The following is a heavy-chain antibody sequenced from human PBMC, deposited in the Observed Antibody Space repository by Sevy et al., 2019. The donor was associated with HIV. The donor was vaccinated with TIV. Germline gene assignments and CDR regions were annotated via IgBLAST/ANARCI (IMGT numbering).Heavy chain of an antibody. Sequence: SETLSLICAVSGQSINSGYYWGWIRQPPGKGLEWFGSFFQTVTYYNPSLKSRVAISVDASKNQFSLKLVSVTAADTAVYFCVKSWFGELSPFYWGQGTLVTVSS. J-gene: IGHJ4*02. V-gene: IGHV4-38-2*01. D-gene: IGHD3-10*01. CDR1: GQSINSGYY. CDR3: VKSWFGELSPFY. CDR2: FFQTVT.